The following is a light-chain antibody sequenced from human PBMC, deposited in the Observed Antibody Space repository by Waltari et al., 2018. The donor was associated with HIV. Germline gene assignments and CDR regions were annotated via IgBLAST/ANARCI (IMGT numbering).Light chain of an antibody. J-gene: IGKJ1*01. CDR3: QQSYSTPPWT. V-gene: IGKV1-39*01. Sequence: DIQMTQSSCSLSASVGDRFTITCRASQSISSYLNWYQQKPGKAPKLLIYAASSLQSGVPSRFSGSGSGTDFTLTISSLQPEDFATYYCQQSYSTPPWTFGQGTKVEIK. CDR1: QSISSY. CDR2: AAS.